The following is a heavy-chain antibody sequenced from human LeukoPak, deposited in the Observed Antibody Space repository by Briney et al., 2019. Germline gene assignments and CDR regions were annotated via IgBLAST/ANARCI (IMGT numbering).Heavy chain of an antibody. Sequence: ASVKVSCKASGYTFTGYFIHWVRQAPGQGLEWMGWINPNRGGTKYAQKFQGRVTMTRDPSISTAYMELSRLRSDDAAVYYCAREVGGSLPYDCWGQGTLVTVSS. CDR1: GYTFTGYF. V-gene: IGHV1-2*02. CDR3: AREVGGSLPYDC. CDR2: INPNRGGT. J-gene: IGHJ4*02. D-gene: IGHD2-15*01.